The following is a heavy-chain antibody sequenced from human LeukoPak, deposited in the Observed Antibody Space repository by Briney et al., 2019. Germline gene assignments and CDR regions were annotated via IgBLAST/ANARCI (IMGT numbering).Heavy chain of an antibody. CDR1: GFTVSSNY. CDR2: IYSGGST. CDR3: ARGHYYYDSSGSAFDI. V-gene: IGHV3-66*01. D-gene: IGHD3-22*01. J-gene: IGHJ3*02. Sequence: GGSLRLSCAASGFTVSSNYMSWVRQAPGKGLEWGSVIYSGGSTYYADSVKGRFTISRDNSKNTLYLQMNSLRAEDTAVYYCARGHYYYDSSGSAFDIWGQGTMVTVSS.